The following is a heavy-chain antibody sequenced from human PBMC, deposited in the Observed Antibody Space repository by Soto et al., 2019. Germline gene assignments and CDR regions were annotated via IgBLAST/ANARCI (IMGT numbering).Heavy chain of an antibody. V-gene: IGHV4-39*01. CDR3: ARQAGDCSGGSCYSGYYYYGMDV. Sequence: SATLSLTCTVSGGSISSSSYNWGSIRQPPGRGLEWIGNIYYSGSTYYNPSLKSRVTISVDTSKNQFSLKLSSVTAADTAVYYCARQAGDCSGGSCYSGYYYYGMDVWGQGTTVT. CDR2: IYYSGST. CDR1: GGSISSSSYN. J-gene: IGHJ6*02. D-gene: IGHD2-15*01.